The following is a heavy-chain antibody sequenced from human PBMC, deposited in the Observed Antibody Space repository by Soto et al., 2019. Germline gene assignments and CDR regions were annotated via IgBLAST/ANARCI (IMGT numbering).Heavy chain of an antibody. Sequence: GGSLRLSCAASGFTFSSYWMHWVRQAPGKGLVWVSRISTDGSSTTYADSVKGRFTVSRDNAKNTLYLQMNSLRAEDTAVYYCATEPNDSSGYYPTYFDHWGQGTLVTVPS. CDR3: ATEPNDSSGYYPTYFDH. V-gene: IGHV3-74*01. D-gene: IGHD3-22*01. CDR1: GFTFSSYW. J-gene: IGHJ4*02. CDR2: ISTDGSST.